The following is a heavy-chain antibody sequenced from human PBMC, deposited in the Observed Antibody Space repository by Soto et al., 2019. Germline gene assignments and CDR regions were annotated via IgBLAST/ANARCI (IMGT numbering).Heavy chain of an antibody. V-gene: IGHV3-30-3*01. Sequence: QVQLVESGGGVVQPGRSLRLSCAASGFTFSSYAMHWVRQAPGKGLEWVAVISYDGSNKYYADSVKGRFTISRDNSKNTLYLQMNSLRAEDTAVYYCARGGWLPLRLGYYFDYWGQGTLVTVSS. CDR1: GFTFSSYA. J-gene: IGHJ4*02. D-gene: IGHD5-12*01. CDR2: ISYDGSNK. CDR3: ARGGWLPLRLGYYFDY.